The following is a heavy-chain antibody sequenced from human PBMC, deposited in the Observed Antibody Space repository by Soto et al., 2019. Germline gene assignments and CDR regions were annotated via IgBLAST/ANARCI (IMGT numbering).Heavy chain of an antibody. CDR1: GFSFRNYG. V-gene: IGHV3-30*18. CDR3: ANAFSIMVPYGMDV. D-gene: IGHD3-10*01. Sequence: GGSLRLSCSVSGFSFRNYGMHWVRQAPGKGLEWVAVIAYDGSNKYYADSVRGRFTISKDNSKNTLYLQMNSLRVEDTALYYCANAFSIMVPYGMDVWGPGTMVTVSS. J-gene: IGHJ6*02. CDR2: IAYDGSNK.